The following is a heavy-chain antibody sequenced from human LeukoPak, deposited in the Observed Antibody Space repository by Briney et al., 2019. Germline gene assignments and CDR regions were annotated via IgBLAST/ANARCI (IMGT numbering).Heavy chain of an antibody. CDR2: IIPIFGTA. V-gene: IGHV1-69*13. D-gene: IGHD2-2*01. CDR1: GGTFSSYA. CDR3: ARDEQGYCSSTSCSFGAFDI. Sequence: SVKVSCKASGGTFSSYAISWVRQAPGQGLEWMGGIIPIFGTANYAQKFQGRVTITADESTSTAYMELSSLRSEDTAVYYCARDEQGYCSSTSCSFGAFDIWGQGTMVTVSS. J-gene: IGHJ3*02.